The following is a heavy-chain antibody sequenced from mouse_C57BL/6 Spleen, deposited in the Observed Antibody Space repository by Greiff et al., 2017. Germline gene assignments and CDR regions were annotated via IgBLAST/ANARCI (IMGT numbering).Heavy chain of an antibody. CDR2: ISSGGDYI. V-gene: IGHV5-9-1*02. D-gene: IGHD2-3*01. J-gene: IGHJ2*01. CDR3: TRDDGYYLFFDY. CDR1: GFTFSSYA. Sequence: EVKLVESGEGLVKPGGSLQLSCAASGFTFSSYAMSWVRQTPEKRLEWVAYISSGGDYIYYADTVKGRFTISRDNARNTLYLQMSSLKSEDTAMYYCTRDDGYYLFFDYWGQGTTLTVSS.